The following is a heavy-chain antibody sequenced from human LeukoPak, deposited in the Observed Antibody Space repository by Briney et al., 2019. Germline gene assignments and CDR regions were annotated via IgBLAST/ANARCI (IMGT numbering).Heavy chain of an antibody. Sequence: GESLKISCKGSGYSFTSYWIGWVRQMPGKGLEWMGIIYPGDSDTRYSPSFQGQVTISADKSISTAYLQWSSLKASDTAMYYCARSRSRSNYYYYMDVWGKGTTVTISS. CDR1: GYSFTSYW. CDR2: IYPGDSDT. CDR3: ARSRSRSNYYYYMDV. J-gene: IGHJ6*03. V-gene: IGHV5-51*01.